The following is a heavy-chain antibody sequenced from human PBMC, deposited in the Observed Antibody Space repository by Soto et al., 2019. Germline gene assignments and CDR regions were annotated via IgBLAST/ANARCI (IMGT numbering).Heavy chain of an antibody. CDR2: IIPIFGTA. D-gene: IGHD2-21*02. CDR3: AHSTAYCGGDCYSPFKY. J-gene: IGHJ4*02. CDR1: GGTFSSYS. Sequence: SVNVSFKAAGGTFSSYSISWVRQAPGQWLELMGGIIPIFGTANYAQKFQGRVTITADKSTSTAYMELSSLRSEDTAVYYCAHSTAYCGGDCYSPFKYWGQGTLVTVSS. V-gene: IGHV1-69*06.